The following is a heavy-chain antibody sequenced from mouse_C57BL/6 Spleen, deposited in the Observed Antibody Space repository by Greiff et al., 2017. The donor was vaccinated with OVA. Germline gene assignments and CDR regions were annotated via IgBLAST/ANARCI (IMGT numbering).Heavy chain of an antibody. CDR1: GYTFTSYW. CDR2: IDPSDSET. J-gene: IGHJ2*01. Sequence: VQLQQPGAELVRPGSSVKLSCKASGYTFTSYWMHWVKQRPIQGLEWIGNIDPSDSETHYNQKFKDKATLTVDKSSSTAYMQLSSLTSEDSAVYYCARRGGRYYFDYWGQGTTLTVSS. CDR3: ARRGGRYYFDY. V-gene: IGHV1-52*01. D-gene: IGHD1-1*02.